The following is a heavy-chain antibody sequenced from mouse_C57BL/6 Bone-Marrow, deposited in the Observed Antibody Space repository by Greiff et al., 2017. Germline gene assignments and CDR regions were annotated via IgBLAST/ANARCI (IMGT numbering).Heavy chain of an antibody. Sequence: EVQLVESGGGLVKPGGSLKLSCAASGFTFSSYAMSWVRQTPEKRLEWVATISDGGSYTYYPDNVKGRFTISRDNAKNNLYLQMSHLKSEDTAMYYCARESPLLGDSPFAYWGQGTLVTVSA. D-gene: IGHD3-3*01. J-gene: IGHJ3*01. CDR1: GFTFSSYA. V-gene: IGHV5-4*01. CDR2: ISDGGSYT. CDR3: ARESPLLGDSPFAY.